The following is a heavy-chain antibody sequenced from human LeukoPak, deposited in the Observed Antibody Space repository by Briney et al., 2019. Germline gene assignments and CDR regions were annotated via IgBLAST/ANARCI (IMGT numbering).Heavy chain of an antibody. J-gene: IGHJ5*02. D-gene: IGHD3-10*01. CDR3: ARVNYYGSGSYYNRWFDP. Sequence: SETLSLTCTVSGGSISSSSYYWGWIRQPPGKGLEWIGSIYYSGSTYYNPSLKSRVTISVDTSKNQFSLKLSSVTAADTAVYYCARVNYYGSGSYYNRWFDPWGQGTLVTVSS. CDR2: IYYSGST. V-gene: IGHV4-39*07. CDR1: GGSISSSSYY.